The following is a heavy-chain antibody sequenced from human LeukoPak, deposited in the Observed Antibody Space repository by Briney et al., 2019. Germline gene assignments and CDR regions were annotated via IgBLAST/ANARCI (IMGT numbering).Heavy chain of an antibody. J-gene: IGHJ4*02. CDR2: ISAYNGDT. V-gene: IGHV1-18*01. D-gene: IGHD6-19*01. Sequence: ASVKVSCKASGYSFTSYGITWVRQAPGHGLEWMGWISAYNGDTNYAQKFQGRVTMTTDTSTSTAYMELRSLRSDDTAVYYCARAVAGHSPHFDYWGQGTLVTVSS. CDR3: ARAVAGHSPHFDY. CDR1: GYSFTSYG.